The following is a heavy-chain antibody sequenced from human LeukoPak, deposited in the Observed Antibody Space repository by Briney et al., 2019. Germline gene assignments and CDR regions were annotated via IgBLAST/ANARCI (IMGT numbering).Heavy chain of an antibody. CDR1: GFTFSSHW. CDR2: IKQDASDK. CDR3: ARDGEYLIDYFDY. D-gene: IGHD3-10*01. J-gene: IGHJ4*02. Sequence: PGGSLRLSCAASGFTFSSHWMSWVRQAPGKGLEWVAYIKQDASDKYYVDSMKGRFTISRDNAKNSLYLQMNSLRAEDTAVYYCARDGEYLIDYFDYWGQGTLVTVSS. V-gene: IGHV3-7*01.